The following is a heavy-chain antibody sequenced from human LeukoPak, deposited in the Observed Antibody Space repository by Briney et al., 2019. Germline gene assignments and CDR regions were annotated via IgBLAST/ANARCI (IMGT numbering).Heavy chain of an antibody. D-gene: IGHD5-18*01. CDR1: GFTFSDYG. J-gene: IGHJ6*02. CDR3: ARGGYSYGYLRKGPDYYGMDV. CDR2: ISSSSSYI. V-gene: IGHV3-21*01. Sequence: GGSLRLSCAASGFTFSDYGMNWVRQAPGKGLEWVSSISSSSSYIYYADSVKGRFTISRDNAKNSLYLQMNSLRAEDTAVYYCARGGYSYGYLRKGPDYYGMDVWGQGTTVTVSS.